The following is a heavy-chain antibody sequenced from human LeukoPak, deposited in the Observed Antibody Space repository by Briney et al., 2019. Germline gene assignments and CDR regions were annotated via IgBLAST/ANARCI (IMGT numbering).Heavy chain of an antibody. D-gene: IGHD4-23*01. V-gene: IGHV4-39*01. CDR3: ARIYGGNSGREDY. CDR1: GGSISSGDYY. CDR2: IYYSGST. Sequence: SETLSLTCTVSGGSISSGDYYWGWIRQPPGKGLEWIGSIYYSGSTYYNPSLKSRVTISVDTSKNQFSLKLSSVTAADTAVYYCARIYGGNSGREDYWGQGTLVTVSS. J-gene: IGHJ4*02.